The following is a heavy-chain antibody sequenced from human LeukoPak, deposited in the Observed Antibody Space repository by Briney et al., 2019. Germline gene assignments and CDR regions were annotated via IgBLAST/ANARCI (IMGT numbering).Heavy chain of an antibody. V-gene: IGHV3-21*01. D-gene: IGHD1-26*01. CDR3: ARDYRTYTFDI. Sequence: GGCLRPSCAASGFTFSSYSMNWVRQAPGKGLEWVSSISSSSSYIYYADSVKGRFTISRDNAKNSLYLQMNSLRAEDTAVYYCARDYRTYTFDIWGQGTMVTVSS. CDR2: ISSSSSYI. CDR1: GFTFSSYS. J-gene: IGHJ3*02.